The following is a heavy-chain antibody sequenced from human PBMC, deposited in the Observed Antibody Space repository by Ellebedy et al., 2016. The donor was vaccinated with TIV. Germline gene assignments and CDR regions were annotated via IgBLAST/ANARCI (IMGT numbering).Heavy chain of an antibody. CDR2: ISSSSSYI. CDR3: AVDNWNGNY. V-gene: IGHV3-21*01. Sequence: GESLKISXAASGFTFSSYSMNWVRQAPGKGLEWVSSISSSSSYIYYADSVKGRFTISRDNAKNSLYLQMNSLRAEDTAVYYCAVDNWNGNYWGQGTLVTVSS. CDR1: GFTFSSYS. J-gene: IGHJ4*02. D-gene: IGHD1-20*01.